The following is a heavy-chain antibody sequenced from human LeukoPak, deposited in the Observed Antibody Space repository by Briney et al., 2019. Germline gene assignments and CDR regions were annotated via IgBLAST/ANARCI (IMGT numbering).Heavy chain of an antibody. J-gene: IGHJ4*02. CDR1: GDSVSSNSAV. V-gene: IGHV6-1*01. CDR3: AAEGGTAEAAFDY. Sequence: QTLSLTCAISGDSVSSNSAVWNWIRQSPSRGLEWLGRTYYRSRWKNDYAVSVKGRITINPDTSKNRFSLQLNSVTPEDTAMYYCAAEGGTAEAAFDYWGQGTHVTVSS. D-gene: IGHD6-19*01. CDR2: TYYRSRWKN.